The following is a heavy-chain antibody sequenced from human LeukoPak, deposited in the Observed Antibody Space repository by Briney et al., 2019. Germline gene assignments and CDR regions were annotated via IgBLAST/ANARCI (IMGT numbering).Heavy chain of an antibody. D-gene: IGHD6-19*01. V-gene: IGHV3-23*01. J-gene: IGHJ6*03. CDR2: ISGSGGST. CDR1: GFTFRSYA. Sequence: GVLRLSCAASGFTFRSYAMSWGRQAPGEGAEGGSAISGSGGSTYYADSVKGRFTISRDNSKNTLYLQMNSLRAEDTAVYYCAKVAGDDYYYYMDVWGKGTTVTVSS. CDR3: AKVAGDDYYYYMDV.